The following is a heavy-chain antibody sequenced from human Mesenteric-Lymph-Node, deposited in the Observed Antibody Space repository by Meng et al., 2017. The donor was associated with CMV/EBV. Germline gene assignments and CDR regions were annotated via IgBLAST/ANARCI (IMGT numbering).Heavy chain of an antibody. V-gene: IGHV3-53*05. D-gene: IGHD3-16*01. CDR2: INGDGNT. CDR1: GFTFINKW. Sequence: GESLKISCAASGFTFINKWMSWVRQAPGKGLEWVSLINGDGNTFYADSVKGRFTISRDNSKNTLSLLMNSLRAEDTAIYYCASYETRGGLFWGQGTLVTVSS. CDR3: ASYETRGGLF. J-gene: IGHJ4*02.